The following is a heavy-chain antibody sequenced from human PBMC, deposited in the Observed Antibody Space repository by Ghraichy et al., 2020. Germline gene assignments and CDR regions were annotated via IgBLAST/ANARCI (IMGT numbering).Heavy chain of an antibody. D-gene: IGHD6-19*01. Sequence: ASVKVSCKVSGYTLTELSMHWVRQAPGKVLEWMGGFDPEDGETIYAQKFQGRVTMTEDTSTDTAYMELSSLRSEDTAVYYCATGTGYSSGWYDLPWGQGTLVTVSS. J-gene: IGHJ5*02. V-gene: IGHV1-24*01. CDR1: GYTLTELS. CDR3: ATGTGYSSGWYDLP. CDR2: FDPEDGET.